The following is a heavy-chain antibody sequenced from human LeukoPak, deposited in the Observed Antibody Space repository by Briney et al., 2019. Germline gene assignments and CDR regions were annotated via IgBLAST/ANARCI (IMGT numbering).Heavy chain of an antibody. Sequence: SETLSLTCAVYGGSFSGYYWSWIRQPPGKGLEWIGEINHSGSTNYNPSLKSRVTISVDTSKNQFSLKLSSVTAADTAVYYCARGKGRYYYDSSGYYWFDYWGQGTLVTVSS. D-gene: IGHD3-22*01. CDR2: INHSGST. CDR3: ARGKGRYYYDSSGYYWFDY. V-gene: IGHV4-34*01. J-gene: IGHJ4*02. CDR1: GGSFSGYY.